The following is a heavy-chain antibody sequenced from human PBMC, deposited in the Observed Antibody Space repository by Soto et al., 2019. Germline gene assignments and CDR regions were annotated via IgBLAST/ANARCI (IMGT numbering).Heavy chain of an antibody. Sequence: RRLSCAASGFTFSSDSMNWVRQAPGKGLEWVSSISSSSSYIYYADSVKGRFTISRDNAKNSLYLQMNSLRAEDTAVYYCARDRTTYYDFWSGYPLYYYYGMDVRGQGTTVTVSS. J-gene: IGHJ6*02. CDR3: ARDRTTYYDFWSGYPLYYYYGMDV. V-gene: IGHV3-21*01. CDR1: GFTFSSDS. D-gene: IGHD3-3*01. CDR2: ISSSSSYI.